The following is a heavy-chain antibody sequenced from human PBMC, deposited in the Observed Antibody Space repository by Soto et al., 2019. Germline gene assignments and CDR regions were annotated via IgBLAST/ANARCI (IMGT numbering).Heavy chain of an antibody. V-gene: IGHV3-33*01. D-gene: IGHD6-19*01. CDR2: IWYDGSNK. Sequence: QVQLVESGGGVVQPGRSLRLSCAASGFTFSSYGMHWVRQAPGKGLEWVAVIWYDGSNKYYADSVKGRFTISRDNSKNTLYLQMNSLRAEDTAVYYCARADSRGWTAPDYWGQGTLVTVSS. CDR3: ARADSRGWTAPDY. J-gene: IGHJ4*02. CDR1: GFTFSSYG.